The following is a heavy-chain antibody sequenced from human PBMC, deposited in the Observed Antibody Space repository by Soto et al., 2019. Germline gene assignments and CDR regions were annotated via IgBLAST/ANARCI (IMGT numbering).Heavy chain of an antibody. CDR1: GFTFSDYY. Sequence: GGSLRLSCAASGFTFSDYYMSWIRQAPGKGLEWVSYISSSGSTIYYADSVKGRFTISRDNAKNSLYLQMNSLRAEDTAVYYCALKHTYYDFWSGYYTTSYFDYWGQGTLVTVSS. D-gene: IGHD3-3*01. CDR2: ISSSGSTI. V-gene: IGHV3-11*01. CDR3: ALKHTYYDFWSGYYTTSYFDY. J-gene: IGHJ4*02.